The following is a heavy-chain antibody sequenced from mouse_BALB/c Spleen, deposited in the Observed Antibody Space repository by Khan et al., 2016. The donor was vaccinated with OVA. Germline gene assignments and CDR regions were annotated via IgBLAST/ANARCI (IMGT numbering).Heavy chain of an antibody. CDR2: ISSDGDYT. J-gene: IGHJ3*01. Sequence: EVELVESGGDLVKSGGSLKLSCAASGFTFSPYSMSWVRQTPDKRLEWVATISSDGDYTYYPDSVKGRFNISRDNAKKTLYLQMSSLKSEDTAIYYWSTHLTGSFAYWGQGTLVTVSA. CDR1: GFTFSPYS. V-gene: IGHV5-6*01. CDR3: STHLTGSFAY.